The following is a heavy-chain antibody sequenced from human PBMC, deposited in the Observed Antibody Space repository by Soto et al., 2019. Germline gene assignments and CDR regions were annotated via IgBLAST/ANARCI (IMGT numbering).Heavy chain of an antibody. CDR1: GYTFTSYA. J-gene: IGHJ4*02. CDR3: ARDPLTVVSGFDY. D-gene: IGHD2-8*02. CDR2: INAGNGNT. Sequence: QVQLVQSGAEVKKPGASVKVSCKASGYTFTSYAMHWVRQAPGQRLEWMGWINAGNGNTKYSQKFQGRVTITRDTSASTANMELSSLRSEDTAVYYCARDPLTVVSGFDYWGQGTLVTVSS. V-gene: IGHV1-3*01.